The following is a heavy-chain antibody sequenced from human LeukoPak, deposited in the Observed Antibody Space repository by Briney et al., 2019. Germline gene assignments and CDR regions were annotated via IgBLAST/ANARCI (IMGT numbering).Heavy chain of an antibody. Sequence: ASVKVSCKASGYTFTGYYMHWVRQAPGQGLEWMGIINPSGGSASYAQKFQGRVTMTRDMSTSTVYMELSSLRSEDTAVYYCARITGTTRGAFDIWGQGTMVTVSS. CDR1: GYTFTGYY. V-gene: IGHV1-46*01. J-gene: IGHJ3*02. CDR3: ARITGTTRGAFDI. D-gene: IGHD1-14*01. CDR2: INPSGGSA.